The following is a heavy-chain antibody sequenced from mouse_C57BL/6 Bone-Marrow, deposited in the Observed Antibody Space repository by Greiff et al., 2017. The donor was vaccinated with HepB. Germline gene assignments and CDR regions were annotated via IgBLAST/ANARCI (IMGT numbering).Heavy chain of an antibody. D-gene: IGHD1-1*01. V-gene: IGHV5-17*01. J-gene: IGHJ3*01. CDR3: ARSGDYGSSYFAY. CDR1: GFTFSDYG. Sequence: EVQGVESGGGLVKPGGSLKLSCAASGFTFSDYGMHWVRQAPEKGLEWVAYISSGSSTIYYADTVKGRFTISRDNAKNTLFLQMTSLRSEDTAMYYCARSGDYGSSYFAYWGQGTLVTVSA. CDR2: ISSGSSTI.